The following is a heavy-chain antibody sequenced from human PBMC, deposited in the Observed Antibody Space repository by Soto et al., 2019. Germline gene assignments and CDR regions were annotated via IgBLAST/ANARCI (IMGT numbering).Heavy chain of an antibody. CDR1: GDSVSSNSAA. CDR3: ARNIHGIRGYSYGYRVGFDP. D-gene: IGHD5-18*01. J-gene: IGHJ5*02. Sequence: SQTLSLTCAISGDSVSSNSAAWNWIRQSPSRGLEWLGRTYYRSKWYNDYAVSVKSRITINPDPSKNQFSLQLNSVTPEDTAVYYCARNIHGIRGYSYGYRVGFDPWGQGTLVTVSS. V-gene: IGHV6-1*01. CDR2: TYYRSKWYN.